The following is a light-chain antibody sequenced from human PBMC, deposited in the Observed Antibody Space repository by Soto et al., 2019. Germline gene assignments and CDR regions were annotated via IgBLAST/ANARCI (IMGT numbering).Light chain of an antibody. Sequence: EIVLTQSPDTLAVSPGEVATLSCRASESVRHYVAWYQQKPAQAPRLLIYDASNRATGIPARFSGSGSGTDYTLTISSLEAEDFAVYYCQHRDNWSYIFGQGTKVDIK. J-gene: IGKJ2*01. V-gene: IGKV3-11*01. CDR2: DAS. CDR3: QHRDNWSYI. CDR1: ESVRHY.